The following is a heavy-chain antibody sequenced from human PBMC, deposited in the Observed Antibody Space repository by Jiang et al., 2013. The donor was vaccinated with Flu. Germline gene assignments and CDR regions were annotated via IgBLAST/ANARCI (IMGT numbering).Heavy chain of an antibody. CDR1: SGSFSGYY. V-gene: IGHV4-34*01. CDR3: ARGRVVGSGSYY. CDR2: INHSGST. D-gene: IGHD3-10*01. Sequence: TCAVYSGSFSGYYWSWIRQPPGKGLEWIGEINHSGSTNYNPSLKSRVTISADTSKNQFSLKLRSVTAADTAVYYCARGRVVGSGSYYWGQGTLVTVSS. J-gene: IGHJ4*02.